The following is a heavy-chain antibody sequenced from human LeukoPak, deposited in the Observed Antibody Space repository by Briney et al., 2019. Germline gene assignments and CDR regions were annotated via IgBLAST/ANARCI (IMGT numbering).Heavy chain of an antibody. CDR3: ARLRYFDWLLFRYYYYYMDV. CDR2: INHSGST. J-gene: IGHJ6*03. V-gene: IGHV4-39*07. Sequence: SETLSLTCTVSGGSISSSGYFWGWIRQPPGKGLEWIGEINHSGSTNYNPSLKSRVTISVDTSKNQFSLKLSSVTAADTAVYYCARLRYFDWLLFRYYYYYMDVWGKGTTVTISS. D-gene: IGHD3-9*01. CDR1: GGSISSSGYF.